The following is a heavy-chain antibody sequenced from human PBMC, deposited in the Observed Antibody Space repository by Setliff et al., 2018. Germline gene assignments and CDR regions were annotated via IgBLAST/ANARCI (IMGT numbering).Heavy chain of an antibody. CDR2: VNDNGRTT. V-gene: IGHV3-23*01. J-gene: IGHJ3*02. CDR1: EFTFSSYA. D-gene: IGHD6-19*01. Sequence: GSLRLSCVASEFTFSSYAVSWLRQAPGKGLEWVATVNDNGRTTYYPNSVKGQFTISRDNSKNTFYLQMNNLRAEDTALYYCARRGGTAGQGAFDIWGQGTMVTVS. CDR3: ARRGGTAGQGAFDI.